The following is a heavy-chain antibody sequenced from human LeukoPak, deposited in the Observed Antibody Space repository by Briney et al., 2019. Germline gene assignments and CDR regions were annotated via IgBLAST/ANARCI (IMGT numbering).Heavy chain of an antibody. V-gene: IGHV1-69*05. CDR2: IIPIFGTA. CDR1: GGTFSSYA. CDR3: ASCRYYYDSSGYCPFDY. J-gene: IGHJ4*02. Sequence: SVKVSCKASGGTFSSYAISWVRQAPGQGLEWMGRIIPIFGTANYAQKFQGRVTITTDESTSTAYMELSSPRSEDTAVYYCASCRYYYDSSGYCPFDYWGQGALVTVSS. D-gene: IGHD3-22*01.